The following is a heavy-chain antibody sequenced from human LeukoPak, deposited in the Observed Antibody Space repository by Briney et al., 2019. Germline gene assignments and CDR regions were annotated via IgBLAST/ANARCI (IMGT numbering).Heavy chain of an antibody. CDR1: GGSISSYY. D-gene: IGHD3-10*01. CDR3: ARDSDGSGSYFH. V-gene: IGHV4-4*07. CDR2: IYSSGGT. Sequence: SETLSLTCTVSGGSISSYYWNWIRQPAGKGLGWIGRIYSSGGTNYNPSLKSRVTMSVDTSKNQFSLKLSSVTAADTAVYYCARDSDGSGSYFHWGQGTLVTVSS. J-gene: IGHJ4*02.